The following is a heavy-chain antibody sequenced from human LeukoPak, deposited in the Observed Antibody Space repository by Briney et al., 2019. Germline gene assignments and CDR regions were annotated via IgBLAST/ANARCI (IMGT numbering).Heavy chain of an antibody. D-gene: IGHD3-22*01. J-gene: IGHJ4*02. CDR2: INPSGGST. CDR1: GYTFTSYY. Sequence: GASVKVSCKASGYTFTSYYMHWVRQAPGQGLEWRGIINPSGGSTSDAQKFQGGVTMTRDTSTSTVYMELSSLRSEDTAVYYCAREGMYYYDSSGYPDYWGQGTLVTVSS. V-gene: IGHV1-46*01. CDR3: AREGMYYYDSSGYPDY.